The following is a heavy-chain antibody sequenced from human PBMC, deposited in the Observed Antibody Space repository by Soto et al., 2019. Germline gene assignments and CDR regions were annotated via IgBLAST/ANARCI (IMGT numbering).Heavy chain of an antibody. Sequence: SETLSLTCTVSGGSISSGGYYWSWIRQHPGKGLEWIGYIYYSGSTYYNPSLKSRVTISVDTYKNQFSLKLSSVTAADTAVYYCAGGAMVRGVIMAFDIWGQGTMVTVSS. J-gene: IGHJ3*02. V-gene: IGHV4-31*03. CDR2: IYYSGST. CDR3: AGGAMVRGVIMAFDI. CDR1: GGSISSGGYY. D-gene: IGHD3-10*01.